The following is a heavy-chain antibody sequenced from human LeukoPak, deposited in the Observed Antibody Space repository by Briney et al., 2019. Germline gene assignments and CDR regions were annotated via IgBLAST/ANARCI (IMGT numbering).Heavy chain of an antibody. D-gene: IGHD1-26*01. V-gene: IGHV3-23*01. CDR3: AKVGGSYSGGGDY. Sequence: GGSLSLSCAASGFTFSSYAMSWVRQAPGKGLEWVSAISGSGGSTYYADSVKGRFTISRDNSKDTLYLQMNSLRAEDTAVYYCAKVGGSYSGGGDYWGQGTLVTVSS. J-gene: IGHJ4*02. CDR1: GFTFSSYA. CDR2: ISGSGGST.